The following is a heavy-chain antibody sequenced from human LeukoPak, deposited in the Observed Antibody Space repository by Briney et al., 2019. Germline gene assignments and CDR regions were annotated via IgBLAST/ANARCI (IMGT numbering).Heavy chain of an antibody. CDR1: GFTFSDYY. D-gene: IGHD5-18*01. CDR3: AKGGDTAMVIRPYYFDY. V-gene: IGHV3-11*01. CDR2: ISSSGSTT. J-gene: IGHJ4*02. Sequence: GGSLRLSCAASGFTFSDYYMSWIRQAPGKGLEWVSYISSSGSTTYYADSVKGRFTISRDNSKNTLYLQMNSPRAEDTAVYYCAKGGDTAMVIRPYYFDYWGQGTLVTVSS.